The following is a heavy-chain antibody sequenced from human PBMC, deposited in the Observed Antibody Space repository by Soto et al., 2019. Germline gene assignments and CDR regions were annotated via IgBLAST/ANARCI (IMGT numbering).Heavy chain of an antibody. D-gene: IGHD3-9*01. J-gene: IGHJ5*02. V-gene: IGHV5-51*01. Sequence: KDASRVGEDSSSSCWIDRVSKMPGKGLEWMGIIYPGDSDTRYSPSFQGQVTISADKSISTAYLQWSSLKASDTAMYYCASSYYDILTGYYPGPWGQGTLVTAPQ. CDR1: EDSSSSCW. CDR2: IYPGDSDT. CDR3: ASSYYDILTGYYPGP.